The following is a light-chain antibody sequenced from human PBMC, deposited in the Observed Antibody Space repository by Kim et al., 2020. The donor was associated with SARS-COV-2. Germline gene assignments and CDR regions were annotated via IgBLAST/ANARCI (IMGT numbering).Light chain of an antibody. CDR2: DAS. Sequence: SPGHTATPSCRARQSVSSKVAWYQQKAGQAPRLLIYDASTRATGIPARFSGSGSGTDFTLTISSLQSEDLAVYHCQQYDDWPPWTFGQGTKVDIK. V-gene: IGKV3-15*01. CDR1: QSVSSK. J-gene: IGKJ1*01. CDR3: QQYDDWPPWT.